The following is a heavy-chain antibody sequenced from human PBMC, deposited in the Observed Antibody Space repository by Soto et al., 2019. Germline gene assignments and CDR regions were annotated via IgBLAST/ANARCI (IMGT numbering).Heavy chain of an antibody. CDR1: GITFSRYA. CDR3: ARDNQGRRFDP. CDR2: IIAVFGTT. V-gene: IGHV1-69*12. D-gene: IGHD1-26*01. J-gene: IGHJ5*02. Sequence: QVQLVQSGAEVKKPGSSVWVSCKASGITFSRYAISWVRQAPGQGLEWMGGIIAVFGTTNSAQKFQDRVTITADESTSTAYMELSGLISDDSAVYYCARDNQGRRFDPWGQGTLVTVAS.